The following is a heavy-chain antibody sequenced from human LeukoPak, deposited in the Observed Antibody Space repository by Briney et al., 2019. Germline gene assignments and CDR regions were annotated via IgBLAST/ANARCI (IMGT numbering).Heavy chain of an antibody. CDR2: IRRESELI. CDR3: VRDHDWAFDL. V-gene: IGHV3-48*02. CDR1: GFSLISFP. D-gene: IGHD3-9*01. Sequence: ARSLRLSCADSGFSLISFPFNWVRQPPGKGLEWIAHIRRESELISYADSVKGRFTISRDNGKRTLYLQMSSLRDEDTAVYFCVRDHDWAFDLWGQGTMVTVSS. J-gene: IGHJ3*01.